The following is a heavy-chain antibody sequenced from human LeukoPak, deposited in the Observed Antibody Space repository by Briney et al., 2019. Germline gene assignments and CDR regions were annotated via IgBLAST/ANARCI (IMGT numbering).Heavy chain of an antibody. CDR3: ASGVTMKGRLRFDP. D-gene: IGHD3-22*01. V-gene: IGHV4-38-2*02. Sequence: SETLSLTCTVPGYSINSAYYLGWIRQPPGEGLVWIGSVYYNGGTHYNPSLKRRVTIPLETSKNKFSLKMRSVTAADKAVVYCASGVTMKGRLRFDPWGEGALVTVSS. CDR1: GYSINSAYY. CDR2: VYYNGGT. J-gene: IGHJ5*02.